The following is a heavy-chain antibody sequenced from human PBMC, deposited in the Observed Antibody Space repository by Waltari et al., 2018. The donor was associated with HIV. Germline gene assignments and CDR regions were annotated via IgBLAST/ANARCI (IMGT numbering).Heavy chain of an antibody. D-gene: IGHD2-2*01. Sequence: EGQLAESGGDLVQPGGSLRLSCGASGFTFSQCWVSWVRQAPGKGLEWVANIKHDGSEKHYLDSVEGRFTISRDNAMNSLYLQMNSLRDEDSAVYYCARGSYPRDYWGQGTLVTVSS. CDR2: IKHDGSEK. J-gene: IGHJ4*02. CDR3: ARGSYPRDY. V-gene: IGHV3-7*01. CDR1: GFTFSQCW.